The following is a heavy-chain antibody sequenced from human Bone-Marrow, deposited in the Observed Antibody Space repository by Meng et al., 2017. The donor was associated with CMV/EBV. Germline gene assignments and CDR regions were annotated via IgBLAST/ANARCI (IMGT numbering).Heavy chain of an antibody. Sequence: HWVRQATGKGLEWVSGIGTAGDTNYPGPVKGRFTISRENAKNSLYLQMNSLRAGDTAVYYCARDLGYSITMVRGGKAFDIWGQGTMVTVSS. D-gene: IGHD3-10*01. J-gene: IGHJ3*02. CDR3: ARDLGYSITMVRGGKAFDI. V-gene: IGHV3-13*01. CDR2: IGTAGDT.